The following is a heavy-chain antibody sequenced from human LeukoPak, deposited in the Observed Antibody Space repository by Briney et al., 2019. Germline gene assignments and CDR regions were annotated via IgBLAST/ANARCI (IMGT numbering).Heavy chain of an antibody. CDR2: IIPIFGTA. CDR3: VRLSHRSRGNWFDP. CDR1: GGTFSSYA. D-gene: IGHD2-15*01. V-gene: IGHV1-69*13. J-gene: IGHJ5*02. Sequence: ASVTVSCKASGGTFSSYAISWVRQAPGQGLEWMGGIIPIFGTANYAQKFQGRVTITADESTSTAYMELSSLRSEDTAVYYCVRLSHRSRGNWFDPWGQGTLVTVSS.